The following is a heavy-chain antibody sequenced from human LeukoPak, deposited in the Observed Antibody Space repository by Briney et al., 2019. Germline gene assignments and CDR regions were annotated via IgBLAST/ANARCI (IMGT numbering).Heavy chain of an antibody. J-gene: IGHJ6*02. D-gene: IGHD6-19*01. CDR1: GYTFSSYW. V-gene: IGHV3-7*01. CDR2: IKQDGSEK. CDR3: ARVRSGSSGWYRYGMDV. Sequence: PGGSLRLSCAASGYTFSSYWMSWVRQAPGKGLEWVANIKQDGSEKYYVDSVKGRFTISRDNAKNSLYLQMNSLRAEDTAVYYCARVRSGSSGWYRYGMDVWGQGTTVTVSS.